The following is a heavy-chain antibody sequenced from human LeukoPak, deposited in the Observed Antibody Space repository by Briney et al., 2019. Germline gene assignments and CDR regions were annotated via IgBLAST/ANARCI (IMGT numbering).Heavy chain of an antibody. D-gene: IGHD5-12*01. J-gene: IGHJ4*02. Sequence: GRSLRLSCAASGFTFSSYGMHWVRQAPGKGLEWVAVISYDGSNKYYADSVKGRFTISRDNSKNTLYLQMNSLRAEDTAVYYCACIEATGQGNNFDYWGQGTLVTVSS. V-gene: IGHV3-30*03. CDR3: ACIEATGQGNNFDY. CDR1: GFTFSSYG. CDR2: ISYDGSNK.